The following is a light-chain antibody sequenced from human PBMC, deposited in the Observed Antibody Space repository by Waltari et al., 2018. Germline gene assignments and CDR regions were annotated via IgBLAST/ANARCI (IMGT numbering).Light chain of an antibody. V-gene: IGLV1-44*01. CDR1: SSNIGSNT. J-gene: IGLJ3*02. CDR2: SNN. CDR3: AAWDDSLNLV. Sequence: QSVLTQPPSASGTPGQRVTISCSGSSSNIGSNTVNWYQQLPGTAPKLLIYSNNQRPSGVPDRFSGSKSVTSASLAISGLQSEDEADYYCAAWDDSLNLVFGGGTKLTVL.